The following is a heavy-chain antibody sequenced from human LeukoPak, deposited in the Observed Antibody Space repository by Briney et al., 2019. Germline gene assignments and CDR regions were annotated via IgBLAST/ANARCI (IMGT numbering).Heavy chain of an antibody. V-gene: IGHV4-59*01. CDR2: IYYSGST. CDR3: ARLHPTTAFDY. D-gene: IGHD1-14*01. CDR1: GGPISSYY. J-gene: IGHJ4*02. Sequence: SETLSLTCTVSGGPISSYYWSWIRQPPGKGLEWIGDIYYSGSTNYNPSLKSRVTISVDTSKNQFSLKLSSVTAADTAVYYCARLHPTTAFDYWGQGTLVTVSS.